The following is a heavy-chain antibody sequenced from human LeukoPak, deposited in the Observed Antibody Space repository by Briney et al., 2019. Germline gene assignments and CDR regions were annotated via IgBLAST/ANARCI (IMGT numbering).Heavy chain of an antibody. CDR2: INHSGST. Sequence: KPSETLSLTCAVYGGSFSGYYWSWIRQPPGKGLEWIGEINHSGSTNYNPSLKSRVTISVDTSKNQFSLKLSSVTAADTAVYYCARLKAYDILTGYYGDYWGQGTLVTVSS. D-gene: IGHD3-9*01. CDR3: ARLKAYDILTGYYGDY. CDR1: GGSFSGYY. J-gene: IGHJ4*02. V-gene: IGHV4-34*01.